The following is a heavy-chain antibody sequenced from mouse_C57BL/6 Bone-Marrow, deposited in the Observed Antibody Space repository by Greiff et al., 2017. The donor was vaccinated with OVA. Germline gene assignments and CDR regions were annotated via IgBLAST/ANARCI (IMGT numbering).Heavy chain of an antibody. D-gene: IGHD2-2*01. CDR2: ISPGSGSA. CDR3: AREEWIYYGYDSFAY. Sequence: VQLQQPGAELVKPGASVKMSCKASGYTFTSYWITWVKQRPGQGLEWIGDISPGSGSANYNEKLKSKVTLTVDTSSSTTYMQLSSLTSVDSAVYYCAREEWIYYGYDSFAYWGQGTLVTVSA. V-gene: IGHV1-55*01. CDR1: GYTFTSYW. J-gene: IGHJ3*01.